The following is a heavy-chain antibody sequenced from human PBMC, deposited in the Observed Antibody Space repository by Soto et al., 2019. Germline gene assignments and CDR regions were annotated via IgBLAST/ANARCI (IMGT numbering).Heavy chain of an antibody. CDR2: IIPIFGTA. D-gene: IGHD3-22*01. V-gene: IGHV1-69*12. Sequence: QVQLVQSGAEVKKPGSSVKVSCKASGGTFSSYAITWVRQAPGQGLEWMGGIIPIFGTANYAQKFQGRVTITEXXSXSXXYMERSSLRSEDTAVYYCARDRGPSSGYYPYWFDPWGQGTLVTVSS. CDR1: GGTFSSYA. J-gene: IGHJ5*02. CDR3: ARDRGPSSGYYPYWFDP.